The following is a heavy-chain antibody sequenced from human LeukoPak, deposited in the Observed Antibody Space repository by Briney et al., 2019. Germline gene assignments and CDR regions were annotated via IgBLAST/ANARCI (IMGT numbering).Heavy chain of an antibody. CDR1: GFTVSSNY. CDR3: ATAANDY. V-gene: IGHV3-53*05. CDR2: IYSGGST. D-gene: IGHD6-25*01. J-gene: IGHJ4*02. Sequence: GESLRLSCAVSGFTVSSNYMGWVRQAPGKGLEWVSAIYSGGSTYYADSVKGRFTISRDNSKNTLYLQMNTLRAEDTAVYYCATAANDYWGQGTLVTVSS.